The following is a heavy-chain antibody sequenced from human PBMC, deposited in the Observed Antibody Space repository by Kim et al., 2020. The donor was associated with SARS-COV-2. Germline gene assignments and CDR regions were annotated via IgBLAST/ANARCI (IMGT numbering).Heavy chain of an antibody. D-gene: IGHD6-19*01. CDR2: ISYDGSNK. CDR1: GFTFSSYG. CDR3: AKDLKPREPGIAVAGTGDY. Sequence: GGSLRLSCAASGFTFSSYGMHWVRQAPGKGLEWVAVISYDGSNKYYADSVKGRFTISRDNSKNTLYLQMNSLRAEDTAVYYCAKDLKPREPGIAVAGTGDYWGQGTLVTVSS. V-gene: IGHV3-30*18. J-gene: IGHJ4*02.